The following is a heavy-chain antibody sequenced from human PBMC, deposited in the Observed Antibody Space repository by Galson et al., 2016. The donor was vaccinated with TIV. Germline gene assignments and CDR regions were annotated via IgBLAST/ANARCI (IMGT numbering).Heavy chain of an antibody. CDR3: ARSPADPQYSYYYIDV. V-gene: IGHV5-51*03. Sequence: QSGAEVKQSGESLKISCKASGYSFTTHWIGWVRQMPGKGLEWMGIIYPGDSDTRYSPSFQGQVTISADKSISTAYLQWSALRASDPAMYYCARSPADPQYSYYYIDVWGKGTTVTVSS. J-gene: IGHJ6*03. CDR1: GYSFTTHW. CDR2: IYPGDSDT.